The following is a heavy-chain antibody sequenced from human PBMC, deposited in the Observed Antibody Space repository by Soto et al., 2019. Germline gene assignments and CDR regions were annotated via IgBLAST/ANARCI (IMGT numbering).Heavy chain of an antibody. J-gene: IGHJ4*02. CDR3: AKDPIYCSSTSCHPEQAVARGYFDY. CDR2: ISYDGSNK. Sequence: GGSLRLSCAASGFTFSSYGMHWVRQAPGKGLEWVAVISYDGSNKYYADSVKGRFTISRDNSKNTLYLQMNSLRAEDTAVYYCAKDPIYCSSTSCHPEQAVARGYFDYWGQGTLVTVSS. CDR1: GFTFSSYG. D-gene: IGHD2-2*01. V-gene: IGHV3-30*18.